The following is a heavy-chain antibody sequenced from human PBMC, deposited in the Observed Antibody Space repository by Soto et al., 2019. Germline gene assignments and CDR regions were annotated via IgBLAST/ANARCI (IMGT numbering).Heavy chain of an antibody. V-gene: IGHV1-24*01. J-gene: IGHJ6*02. CDR3: ATAEITIFGVVSQPGYYYYGMDV. D-gene: IGHD3-3*01. Sequence: GASMKVSCKVFRYTPPEIFMHWVGPAPGKRVEWVGGFDPEDGETIYSQKFQGRVTMTEDTSTDTAYMELSSLRSEDTAVYYCATAEITIFGVVSQPGYYYYGMDVWGQGTTVTVSS. CDR1: RYTPPEIF. CDR2: FDPEDGET.